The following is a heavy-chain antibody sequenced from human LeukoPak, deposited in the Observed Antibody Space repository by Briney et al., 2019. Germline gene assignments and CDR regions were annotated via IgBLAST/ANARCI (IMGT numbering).Heavy chain of an antibody. CDR2: IYYSGST. V-gene: IGHV4-31*02. CDR1: GGSISSGGYY. D-gene: IGHD3-10*01. CDR3: ARTPYYYGSGSYYFDY. J-gene: IGHJ4*02. Sequence: SQTLSLTCTVSGGSISSGGYYWSWIRQHPGRDLEWIGYIYYSGSTYYNPSLKSRVTISVDTSKNQFSLKLSSVTAADTAVYYCARTPYYYGSGSYYFDYWGQGTLVTVSS.